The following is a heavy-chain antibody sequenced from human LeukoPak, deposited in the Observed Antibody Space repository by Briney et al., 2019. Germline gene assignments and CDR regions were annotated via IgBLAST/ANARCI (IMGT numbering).Heavy chain of an antibody. D-gene: IGHD3-10*01. CDR1: GFTFSSYG. CDR3: ARPYYYGSGSRSWFDP. CDR2: IRYDGSNK. J-gene: IGHJ5*02. Sequence: GGSLRPSCAASGFTFSSYGMHWVRQAPGKGLEWVAFIRYDGSNKYYADSVKGRFTISRDNSKNTLYLQMNSLRAEDTAVYYCARPYYYGSGSRSWFDPWGQGTLVTVSS. V-gene: IGHV3-30*02.